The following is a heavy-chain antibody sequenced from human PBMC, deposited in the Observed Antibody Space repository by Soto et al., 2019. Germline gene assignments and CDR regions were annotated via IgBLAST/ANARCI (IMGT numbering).Heavy chain of an antibody. CDR1: GFTFNSYE. CDR3: ARDVIRKASTWFDP. V-gene: IGHV3-48*03. CDR2: ISSSGSTI. Sequence: GGSLRLSCAASGFTFNSYEMNWVRQAPGKGLEWVSYISSSGSTIYYADSVKGRFTISRDNAKNSLYLQMNSLRADDTAVYYCARDVIRKASTWFDPWGQGTLVTVSS. D-gene: IGHD3-10*01. J-gene: IGHJ5*02.